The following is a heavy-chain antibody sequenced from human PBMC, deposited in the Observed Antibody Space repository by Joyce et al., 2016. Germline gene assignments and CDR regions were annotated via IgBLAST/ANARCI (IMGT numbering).Heavy chain of an antibody. J-gene: IGHJ4*02. V-gene: IGHV5-51*01. Sequence: DEQLVQSGAEVKKPGESLKISCKGSGYSFSTSWIGWVRQMPGKGLECMGIIYPGDSATTYSPSFQGQVTSSADKSITTAYLEWTSLKASDSAMYYCARVRRIFYDGSGFSYEPFGHWGQGTQVTVSS. CDR2: IYPGDSAT. D-gene: IGHD3-22*01. CDR1: GYSFSTSW. CDR3: ARVRRIFYDGSGFSYEPFGH.